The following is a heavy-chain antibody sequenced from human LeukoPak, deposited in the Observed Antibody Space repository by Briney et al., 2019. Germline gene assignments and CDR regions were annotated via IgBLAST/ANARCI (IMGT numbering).Heavy chain of an antibody. CDR2: INHSGST. CDR1: GGSFSGYY. V-gene: IGHV4-34*01. CDR3: ARAVVGAIIYYYYYGMDV. D-gene: IGHD1-26*01. Sequence: PETLSLTCAVYGGSFSGYYWSWIRQPPGKGLEWIGEINHSGSTNYNPSLKSRVTISVDTSKNQFSLKLSSVTAADTAVYYCARAVVGAIIYYYYYGMDVWGQGTTATVSS. J-gene: IGHJ6*02.